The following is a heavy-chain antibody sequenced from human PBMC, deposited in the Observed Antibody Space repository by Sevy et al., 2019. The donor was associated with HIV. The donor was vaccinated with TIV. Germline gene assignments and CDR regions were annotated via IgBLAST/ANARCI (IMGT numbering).Heavy chain of an antibody. CDR1: GDSINNGDYY. V-gene: IGHV4-31*03. D-gene: IGHD4-4*01. CDR3: ARTTVTTLSSARNNWFDP. J-gene: IGHJ5*02. CDR2: IYNTGTT. Sequence: SETLSLTCTVSGDSINNGDYYWSWIRQHPGKGLEWIGKIYNTGTTYYNPSLKSRVRISVERSENTLSLSLRSVTAADTAVYYCARTTVTTLSSARNNWFDPWGQGTLVTVSS.